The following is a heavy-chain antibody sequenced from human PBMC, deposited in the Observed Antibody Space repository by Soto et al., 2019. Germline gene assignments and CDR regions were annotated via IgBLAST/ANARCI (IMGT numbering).Heavy chain of an antibody. J-gene: IGHJ6*02. Sequence: PVGSLRLSCAASGFTFSSYAMHWVRQAPGKGLEWVAVISYDGSNKYYADSVTGRFTISRDNSNMTLYLQMNSVRAEETAVYYGEVDYYYGSRGYCYYYYYGMDVWGQGTTVTVSS. D-gene: IGHD3-22*01. CDR2: ISYDGSNK. CDR1: GFTFSSYA. V-gene: IGHV3-30-3*01. CDR3: EVDYYYGSRGYCYYYYYGMDV.